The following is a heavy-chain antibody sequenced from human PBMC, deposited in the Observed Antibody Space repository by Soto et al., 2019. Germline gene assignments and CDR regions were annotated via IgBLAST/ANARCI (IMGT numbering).Heavy chain of an antibody. CDR3: ARDWRGVLDY. Sequence: VAVIWYDGSNKYYADSVKGRFTISRDNSKNTLYLQMNSLRAEDTAVYYCARDWRGVLDYWGQGTLVTVSS. D-gene: IGHD3-10*01. V-gene: IGHV3-33*01. CDR2: IWYDGSNK. J-gene: IGHJ4*02.